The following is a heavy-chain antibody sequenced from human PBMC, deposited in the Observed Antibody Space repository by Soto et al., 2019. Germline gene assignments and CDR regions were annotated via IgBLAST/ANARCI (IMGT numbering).Heavy chain of an antibody. J-gene: IGHJ5*02. CDR2: IYYSGST. CDR1: GGSLSSGGCY. D-gene: IGHD2-2*01. CDR3: AGQPYCSSTSCYPFSNWFDP. V-gene: IGHV4-39*01. Sequence: PSETLSLTCTVSGGSLSSGGCYWSWLRQHPGKGLEWIGYIYYSGSTYYNPSLKSRVTISVDTSKNQFSLKLSSVTAADTAVYYCAGQPYCSSTSCYPFSNWFDPWGQGTLVTVSS.